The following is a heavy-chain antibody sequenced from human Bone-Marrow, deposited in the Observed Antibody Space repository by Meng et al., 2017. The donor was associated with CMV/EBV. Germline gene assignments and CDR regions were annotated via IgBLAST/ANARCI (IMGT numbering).Heavy chain of an antibody. Sequence: GESLKISCKASGYTFTSYWIAWVRQLPGKGLECMGIIYPGDSDTRYSPSFQGQVSISADKSINTAYLQWSSLKASDTAMYYCARQKSSSWYLGWFDPWGQGTLVTVSS. CDR2: IYPGDSDT. CDR1: GYTFTSYW. J-gene: IGHJ5*02. D-gene: IGHD6-13*01. CDR3: ARQKSSSWYLGWFDP. V-gene: IGHV5-51*01.